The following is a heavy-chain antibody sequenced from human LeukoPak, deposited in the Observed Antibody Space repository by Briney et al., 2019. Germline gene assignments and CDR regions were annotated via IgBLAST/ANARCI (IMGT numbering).Heavy chain of an antibody. CDR1: GGSISSSSYY. CDR3: ARSGWDFWSGYQYYFDY. V-gene: IGHV4-39*07. Sequence: SETLSLTCTVSGGSISSSSYYWGWIRQPPGKGLEWIGSIYHSGSTYYNPSLKSRVTISVDTSKNQFSLKLSSVTAADTAVYYCARSGWDFWSGYQYYFDYWGQGTLVTVSS. CDR2: IYHSGST. J-gene: IGHJ4*02. D-gene: IGHD3-3*01.